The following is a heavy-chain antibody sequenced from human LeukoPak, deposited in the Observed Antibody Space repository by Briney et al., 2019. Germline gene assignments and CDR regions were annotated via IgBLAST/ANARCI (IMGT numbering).Heavy chain of an antibody. V-gene: IGHV3-48*03. CDR1: GFTFSSYE. J-gene: IGHJ4*02. Sequence: GGSLRLSCAASGFTFSSYEMNWVRQAPGKGLEWVSYISSSGSTIYYADSVRGRFTISRDNAKNSLYLQMNSLRAEDTALYYCAKDRRIAAAGPLDYWGQGTLVTVSS. CDR3: AKDRRIAAAGPLDY. D-gene: IGHD6-13*01. CDR2: ISSSGSTI.